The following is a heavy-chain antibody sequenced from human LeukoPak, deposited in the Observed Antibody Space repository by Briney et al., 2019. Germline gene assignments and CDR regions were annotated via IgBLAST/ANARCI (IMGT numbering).Heavy chain of an antibody. CDR2: IYYSGST. V-gene: IGHV4-59*08. Sequence: PSETLSLTCTVSGGFISSYYWSWIRQPPGKGLEWIGYIYYSGSTNYNPSLKSRVTISVDTSKNQFSLKLSSVPAADTAVYYCASQADPRDAFDIGGQGTMVTVS. J-gene: IGHJ3*02. CDR1: GGFISSYY. CDR3: ASQADPRDAFDI.